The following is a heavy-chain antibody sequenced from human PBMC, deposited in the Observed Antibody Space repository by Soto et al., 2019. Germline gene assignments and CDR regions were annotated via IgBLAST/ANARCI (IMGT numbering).Heavy chain of an antibody. D-gene: IGHD3-22*01. J-gene: IGHJ6*03. CDR1: GYTFTSYA. V-gene: IGHV1-3*01. CDR2: INAGNGNT. Sequence: QVQLVQSGAEVKKPGASVKVSCKASGYTFTSYAMHWVRQAPGQRLEWMGWINAGNGNTKYSQKFQGRVTITRDTSASTAYMELSSLRSEDTAVYYCARDSRPSGYYVRYYYCMDVWGKGTTVTVSS. CDR3: ARDSRPSGYYVRYYYCMDV.